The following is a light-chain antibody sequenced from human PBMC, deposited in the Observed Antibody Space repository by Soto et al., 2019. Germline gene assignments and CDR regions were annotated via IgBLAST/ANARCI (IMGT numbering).Light chain of an antibody. CDR3: QQRSNWPPNT. CDR2: DAS. V-gene: IGKV3-11*01. Sequence: EIALTQSPATLSLSPGERATHTCRASQSVSSYVAWYQQKPGQAPRLLIYDASNRATGIPARFSGSGSGTDFTLTISSLEPEDFAVYYCQQRSNWPPNTFGQGTKLEIK. CDR1: QSVSSY. J-gene: IGKJ2*01.